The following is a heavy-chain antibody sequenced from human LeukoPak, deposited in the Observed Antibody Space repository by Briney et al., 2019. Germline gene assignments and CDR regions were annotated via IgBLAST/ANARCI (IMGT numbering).Heavy chain of an antibody. CDR2: INHSGST. J-gene: IGHJ5*02. CDR3: ARAPLRFKNWFDP. CDR1: GGSFSGYY. V-gene: IGHV4-34*01. D-gene: IGHD5/OR15-5a*01. Sequence: PSETLSLTCAVYGGSFSGYYWSWIRQPPGKGLEWIGEINHSGSTNYNPSLKSRVTISVDTSKNQFSLKLSSVTAADTAVYYCARAPLRFKNWFDPWGQGTLVTVSS.